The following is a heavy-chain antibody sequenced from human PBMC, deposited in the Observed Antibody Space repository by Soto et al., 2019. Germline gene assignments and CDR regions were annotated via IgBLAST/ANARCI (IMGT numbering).Heavy chain of an antibody. J-gene: IGHJ4*02. V-gene: IGHV6-1*01. CDR2: TYYNSTWYT. D-gene: IGHD3-10*01. CDR1: GDSVSSNSAA. CDR3: ARNYYGSGSYYSSFDY. Sequence: SQTLALTCAISGDSVSSNSAACHGIRQSPSRGLEWLGRTYYNSTWYTDYAVSVKSRMTINADTSKNHFSLNLNSVTPEDTALYYCARNYYGSGSYYSSFDYWGQGTLVTVSS.